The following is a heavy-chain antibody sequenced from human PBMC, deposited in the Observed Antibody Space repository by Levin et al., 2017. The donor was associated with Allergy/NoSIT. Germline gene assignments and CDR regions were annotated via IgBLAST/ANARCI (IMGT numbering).Heavy chain of an antibody. J-gene: IGHJ3*02. CDR1: GVAFSSYS. Sequence: ASVKVSCVASGVAFSSYSMNWVRQAPGKGLEWISYISSSSSSIDYADSVKGRFTISRDNAKNSLFLQMNSLRDEDTAVYFRAGMKRNILQAFGIWGQGTMVTVSS. CDR3: AGMKRNILQAFGI. D-gene: IGHD2/OR15-2a*01. CDR2: ISSSSSSI. V-gene: IGHV3-48*02.